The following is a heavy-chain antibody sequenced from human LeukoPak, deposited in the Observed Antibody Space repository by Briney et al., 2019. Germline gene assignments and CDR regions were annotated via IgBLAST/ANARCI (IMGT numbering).Heavy chain of an antibody. CDR2: MNPNSGNT. D-gene: IGHD6-6*01. V-gene: IGHV1-8*01. CDR1: GYTFTSYD. Sequence: ASVKVSCKASGYTFTSYDINWVRQATGQGLEWMGWMNPNSGNTGYAQKFQGRVTMTRNTSISTAYMELSSLRSEDTAVYYCARPASIAARTNWFDPWAREPWSPSPQ. CDR3: ARPASIAARTNWFDP. J-gene: IGHJ5*02.